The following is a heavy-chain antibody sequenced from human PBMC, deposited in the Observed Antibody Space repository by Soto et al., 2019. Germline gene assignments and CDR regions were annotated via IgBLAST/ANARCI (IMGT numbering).Heavy chain of an antibody. V-gene: IGHV2-5*01. J-gene: IGHJ3*01. CDR3: ARGLATLPVFAFDV. D-gene: IGHD6-6*01. CDR1: GTSLSTSGVG. Sequence: ESGPTLVNPTQTLTLTCSLSGTSLSTSGVGLGWIRQTPGKALEWLALIYWNDDKHYKPSLKSRLTISKDTSKNQAVLTMTNMDPVDTATYYCARGLATLPVFAFDVWGQGTVVT. CDR2: IYWNDDK.